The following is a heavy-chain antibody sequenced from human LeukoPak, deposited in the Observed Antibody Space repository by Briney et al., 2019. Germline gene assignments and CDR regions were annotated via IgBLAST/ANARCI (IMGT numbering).Heavy chain of an antibody. CDR2: LIPIFGTA. CDR3: ARDYGARGH. CDR1: GGTFSSYA. Sequence: ASVKVSCTASGGTFSSYAISWVRQAPGQGLEWMGGLIPIFGTANYAQKFQGRVTITADKSTSTAYMELSSLRSEDTAVYYCARDYGARGHWGQGTLVTVSS. D-gene: IGHD4-17*01. V-gene: IGHV1-69*06. J-gene: IGHJ4*02.